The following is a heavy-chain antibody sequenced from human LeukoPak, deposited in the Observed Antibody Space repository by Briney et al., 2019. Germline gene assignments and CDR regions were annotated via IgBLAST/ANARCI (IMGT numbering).Heavy chain of an antibody. CDR1: GGTFSSYA. CDR3: ARERYSSGSKTGAFDI. D-gene: IGHD6-25*01. J-gene: IGHJ3*02. CDR2: IIPIFGTA. V-gene: IGHV1-69*05. Sequence: SVEVSCKASGGTFSSYAISWVRQAPGQGLEWMGRIIPIFGTANYAQKFQGRVTITTDESTSTAYMELSSLRSEDTAVYYCARERYSSGSKTGAFDIWGQGTMVTVSS.